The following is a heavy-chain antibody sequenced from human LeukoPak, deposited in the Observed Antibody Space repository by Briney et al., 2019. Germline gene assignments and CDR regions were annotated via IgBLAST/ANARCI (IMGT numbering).Heavy chain of an antibody. D-gene: IGHD3-9*01. J-gene: IGHJ4*02. CDR1: GGSFSYY. CDR2: VSHSGST. Sequence: SETLSLTCAVYGGSFSYYWSWIRQPPGKGLEWIGEVSHSGSTNYNPYLNSRVTISIDTSKNQFSLKLSSVTAADTAVYYCARRATYFGWRPSESPSCFDYWGQGTLVTVSS. CDR3: ARRATYFGWRPSESPSCFDY. V-gene: IGHV4-34*01.